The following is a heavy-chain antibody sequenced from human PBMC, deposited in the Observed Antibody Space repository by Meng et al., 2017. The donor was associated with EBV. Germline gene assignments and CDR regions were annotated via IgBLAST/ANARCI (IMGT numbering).Heavy chain of an antibody. CDR1: GGNFSSYA. J-gene: IGHJ4*02. CDR2: IIPIFGTA. D-gene: IGHD6-13*01. CDR3: ARAEIAAAGRLDY. Sequence: LRVPAGDGVRRRGASVRVSCKASGGNFSSYAISWVRQAPGQGLEWMGGIIPIFGTANYAQKFQGRVTITADKSTSTAYMELSSLRSEDTAVYYCARAEIAAAGRLDYWGQGTLVTVSS. V-gene: IGHV1-69*06.